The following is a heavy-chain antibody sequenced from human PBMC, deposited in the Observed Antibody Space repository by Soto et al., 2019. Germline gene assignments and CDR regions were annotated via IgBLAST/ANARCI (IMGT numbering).Heavy chain of an antibody. V-gene: IGHV4-31*03. CDR2: IYYSGST. Sequence: SETLSLTCTVSGGSISSGGYYWSWIRQHPGKGLEWIGYIYYSGSTYYNPSLKSRVTISVDTSKNQFSLKLSSVTAADTAVYYCAVLDYDSSGYYPYWGQGTLVTVSS. D-gene: IGHD3-22*01. J-gene: IGHJ4*02. CDR1: GGSISSGGYY. CDR3: AVLDYDSSGYYPY.